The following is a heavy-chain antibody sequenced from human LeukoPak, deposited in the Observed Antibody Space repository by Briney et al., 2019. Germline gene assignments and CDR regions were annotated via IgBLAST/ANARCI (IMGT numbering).Heavy chain of an antibody. CDR2: IYYSGST. CDR3: ARGPHDYDNLTGPDY. Sequence: SQTLSLTCTVSGGSISSGDYYWSWIRQPPGKGLEWIGYIYYSGSTYYNPSLKSRVTISVDTSKNQFSLKLSSVTAADTAVYYCARGPHDYDNLTGPDYWGQGTLVTVSS. D-gene: IGHD3-9*01. CDR1: GGSISSGDYY. V-gene: IGHV4-30-4*01. J-gene: IGHJ4*02.